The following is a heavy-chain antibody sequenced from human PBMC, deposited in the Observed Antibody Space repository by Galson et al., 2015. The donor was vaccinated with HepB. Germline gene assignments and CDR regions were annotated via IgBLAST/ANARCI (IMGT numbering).Heavy chain of an antibody. V-gene: IGHV3-48*02. Sequence: SLRLSCAASGFIFNTYNMNWVRQAPGKGLEWVSSISGSSNTIYYADSVKGRFTISRDNAKNSLFLQMNSLRDEDTAVYYCARDGTLVRGIFQYSYGLDVWGQGTTVTVSS. CDR2: ISGSSNTI. D-gene: IGHD3-10*01. J-gene: IGHJ6*02. CDR3: ARDGTLVRGIFQYSYGLDV. CDR1: GFIFNTYN.